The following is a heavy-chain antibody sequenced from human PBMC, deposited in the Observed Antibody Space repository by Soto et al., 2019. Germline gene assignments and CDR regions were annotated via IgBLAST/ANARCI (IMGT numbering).Heavy chain of an antibody. V-gene: IGHV3-11*01. Sequence: QVQLVESGGGLVKPGGSLRLSCAASGFTFSDYSMSWIRQAPGKGLEWVSYISSSGSTIYYADSVKGRFTISRDNAKNSLSLQMNSRRAEDTAVDYCASGVGDESVWGGYRQYYFDYWGQGTLVTVSS. J-gene: IGHJ4*02. CDR1: GFTFSDYS. D-gene: IGHD3-16*02. CDR3: ASGVGDESVWGGYRQYYFDY. CDR2: ISSSGSTI.